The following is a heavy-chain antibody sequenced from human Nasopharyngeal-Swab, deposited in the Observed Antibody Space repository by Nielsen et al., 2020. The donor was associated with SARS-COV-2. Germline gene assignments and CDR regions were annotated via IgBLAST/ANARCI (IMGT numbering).Heavy chain of an antibody. D-gene: IGHD1-14*01. V-gene: IGHV3-33*01. J-gene: IGHJ3*02. Sequence: GGSLRLSCAASGFTFSSYGMHWVRQAPGKGLEWVAVIWYDGSNKYYADSVKGRFTISRDNSKNTLYLQMNSLRAEDTAVYYCARVRIDRPYVADAFDIWGQGTMVTVSS. CDR1: GFTFSSYG. CDR2: IWYDGSNK. CDR3: ARVRIDRPYVADAFDI.